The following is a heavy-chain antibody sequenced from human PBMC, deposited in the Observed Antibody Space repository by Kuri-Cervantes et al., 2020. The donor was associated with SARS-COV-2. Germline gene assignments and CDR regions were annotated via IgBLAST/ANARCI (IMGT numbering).Heavy chain of an antibody. CDR1: GGSFSGYY. CDR2: INHSGSN. Sequence: SQTHSLTCAVYGGSFSGYYWSWIRQPPGKGLEWIGEINHSGSNNYNPSLKSRVTISVDTSKNQFALKLSSVTAADTAVYYCARGGGGYCSGGGCYYFDYWGQGTLVTVSS. CDR3: ARGGGGYCSGGGCYYFDY. D-gene: IGHD2-15*01. V-gene: IGHV4-34*01. J-gene: IGHJ4*02.